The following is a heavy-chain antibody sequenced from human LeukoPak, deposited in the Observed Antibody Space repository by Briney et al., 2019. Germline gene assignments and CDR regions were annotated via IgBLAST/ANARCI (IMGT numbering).Heavy chain of an antibody. CDR3: ATDSSSSWSLGY. Sequence: ASVKVSCKVSGYTLTELSMHWVRQAPGKGLEWMGGFDPEDGETIYAQKFQGRVTMTEDTSTDTAYMELSSLRSEDTAVYYCATDSSSSWSLGYWGQGTLVTVSS. V-gene: IGHV1-24*01. CDR2: FDPEDGET. D-gene: IGHD6-13*01. CDR1: GYTLTELS. J-gene: IGHJ4*02.